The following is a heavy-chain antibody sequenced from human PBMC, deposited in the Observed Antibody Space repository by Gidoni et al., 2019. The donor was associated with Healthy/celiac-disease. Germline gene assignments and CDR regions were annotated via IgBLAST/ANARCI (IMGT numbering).Heavy chain of an antibody. J-gene: IGHJ4*02. D-gene: IGHD3-22*01. CDR3: AKAGGYYYDSSGYYPDY. CDR2: ISYDGSNK. V-gene: IGHV3-30*18. Sequence: QVQLVESGGGVVQPGRSLRLSCAASGFTFSSYGMPWVRQAPGKGLEWVAVISYDGSNKYYADSVKGRFTISRDNSKNTLYLQMNSLRAEDTAVYYCAKAGGYYYDSSGYYPDYWGQGTLVTVSS. CDR1: GFTFSSYG.